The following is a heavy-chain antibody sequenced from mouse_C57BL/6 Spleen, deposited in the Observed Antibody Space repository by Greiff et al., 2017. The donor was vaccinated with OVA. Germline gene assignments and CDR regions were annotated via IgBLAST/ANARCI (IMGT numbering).Heavy chain of an antibody. CDR3: ARDYDVGAMDY. CDR2: INYDGSST. Sequence: EVKLVESEGGLVQPGSSMKLSCTASGFTFSDYYMAWVRQVPEKGLEWVANINYDGSSTYYLDSLKSRFIISRDNAKNILYLQMSSLKSEDTATYYCARDYDVGAMDYWGQGTSVTVSS. CDR1: GFTFSDYY. D-gene: IGHD2-12*01. V-gene: IGHV5-16*01. J-gene: IGHJ4*01.